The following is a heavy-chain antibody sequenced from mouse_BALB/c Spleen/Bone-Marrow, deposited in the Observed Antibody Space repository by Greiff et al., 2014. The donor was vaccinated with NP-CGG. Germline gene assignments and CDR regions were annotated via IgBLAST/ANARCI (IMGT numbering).Heavy chain of an antibody. CDR1: GYAFSSYW. CDR2: ILPGSGST. V-gene: IGHV1-9*01. D-gene: IGHD2-10*01. J-gene: IGHJ4*01. CDR3: ARAYYVNYDAMDY. Sequence: VQRVESGAELMKPGASMKISCKATGYAFSSYWIVWVKQRPGHGLEWIGEILPGSGSTNYNERFKGKATFTADTSSNTAYMQLSSLTSEDSAVYYCARAYYVNYDAMDYWGQGTSVTVSS.